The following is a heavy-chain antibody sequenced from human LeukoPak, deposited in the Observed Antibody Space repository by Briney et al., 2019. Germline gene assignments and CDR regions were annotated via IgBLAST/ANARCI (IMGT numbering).Heavy chain of an antibody. CDR3: AKDPYGSGNSNCFDP. Sequence: GGSLRLSCAASGFTFDDYAMHWVRQAPGKGLEWVSDISWNSGSIVYADSVRGRFAISRDNAKNSLYLQMNSLRAEDTALYYCAKDPYGSGNSNCFDPWGQGTLVTVSS. J-gene: IGHJ5*02. CDR1: GFTFDDYA. D-gene: IGHD3-10*01. V-gene: IGHV3-9*01. CDR2: ISWNSGSI.